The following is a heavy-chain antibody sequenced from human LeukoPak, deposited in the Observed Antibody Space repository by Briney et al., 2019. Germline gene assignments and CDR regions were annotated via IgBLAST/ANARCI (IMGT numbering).Heavy chain of an antibody. J-gene: IGHJ4*02. D-gene: IGHD5-18*01. V-gene: IGHV3-30*18. Sequence: GGSLRLSCAASGFTFSSYGMHWVGQAPGKGLEWVAVISYDGSNKYYADSVKGRFTISRDNSKNTLYLQMNSLRAEDTAVYYCAKDYRGDSYGPFDYWGQGTLVTVSS. CDR3: AKDYRGDSYGPFDY. CDR1: GFTFSSYG. CDR2: ISYDGSNK.